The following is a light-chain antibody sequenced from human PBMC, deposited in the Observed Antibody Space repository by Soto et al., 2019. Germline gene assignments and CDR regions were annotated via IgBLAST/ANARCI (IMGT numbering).Light chain of an antibody. J-gene: IGKJ4*01. CDR2: AAS. CDR3: QQLNSYPRKLT. CDR1: QGISSY. Sequence: IQLTQSPSSLSASVGDRVTITCRASQGISSYLAWYQQKPGKAPKLLIYAASTLQSGVPSRFSGSGSGTDFTLTISRLQPEDFATYYCQQLNSYPRKLTFGGGTKVEIK. V-gene: IGKV1-9*01.